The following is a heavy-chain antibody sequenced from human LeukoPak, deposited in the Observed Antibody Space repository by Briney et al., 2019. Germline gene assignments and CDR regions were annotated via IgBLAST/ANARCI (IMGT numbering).Heavy chain of an antibody. J-gene: IGHJ6*03. CDR1: GGSISSYY. V-gene: IGHV4-4*07. CDR2: IYTSGST. D-gene: IGHD6-6*01. CDR3: ARDWGVSARPGYMDV. Sequence: PSETLSLTCTVSGGSISSYYWSWIRQPGGKGLEWIGRIYTSGSTNYNPSLKSRVTISVDTSKNQFSLKLSSVTAADTAVYYCARDWGVSARPGYMDVWGKGTTVTVSS.